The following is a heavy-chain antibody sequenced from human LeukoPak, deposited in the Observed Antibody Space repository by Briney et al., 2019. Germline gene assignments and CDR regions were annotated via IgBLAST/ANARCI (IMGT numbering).Heavy chain of an antibody. CDR1: GGTFSSYA. V-gene: IGHV1-69*05. CDR3: ARAHPEDSSGPFDY. D-gene: IGHD6-19*01. CDR2: IIPIFGTA. J-gene: IGHJ4*02. Sequence: GASVKVSCKASGGTFSSYAISWVRQAPGQGLEWMGRIIPIFGTANYAQKFQGRVTITTDESMSTAYMELSSLRSEDTAVYYCARAHPEDSSGPFDYWGQGTLVTVSS.